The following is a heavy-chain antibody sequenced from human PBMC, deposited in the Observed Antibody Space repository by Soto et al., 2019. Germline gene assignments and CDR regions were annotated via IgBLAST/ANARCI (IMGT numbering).Heavy chain of an antibody. CDR3: AKGPNPGIVGATSPDY. Sequence: GGSLRLSCAASGFTFSSYGMHWVRQAPGKGLEWVAVILYDGSNKYYADSVKGRFTISRDNSKNTPYLQMNSLRAEDTAVYYCAKGPNPGIVGATSPDYWGQGTLVTVSS. J-gene: IGHJ4*02. CDR1: GFTFSSYG. D-gene: IGHD1-26*01. CDR2: ILYDGSNK. V-gene: IGHV3-30*18.